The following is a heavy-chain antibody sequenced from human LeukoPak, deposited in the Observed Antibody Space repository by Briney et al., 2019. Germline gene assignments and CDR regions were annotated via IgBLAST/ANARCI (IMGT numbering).Heavy chain of an antibody. CDR1: GYTLTELS. Sequence: ASVKVSCKVSGYTLTELSMHWVRQAPGKGLEWMGGFDPEDGETIYAQKFQGRVTMTEDTSTDTAYMELSSLRSEDTAVYYCATTIPAAPRKHYYYYMDVWGKGTTVTVSS. V-gene: IGHV1-24*01. J-gene: IGHJ6*03. D-gene: IGHD2-2*01. CDR2: FDPEDGET. CDR3: ATTIPAAPRKHYYYYMDV.